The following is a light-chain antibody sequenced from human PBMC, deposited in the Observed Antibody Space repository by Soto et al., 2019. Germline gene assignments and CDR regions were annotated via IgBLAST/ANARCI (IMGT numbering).Light chain of an antibody. CDR1: QSVSSN. CDR3: QQYNNWPPWT. V-gene: IGKV3-15*01. Sequence: DIEITQSPSTVSVSKGERATLSCRASQSVSSNLAWYQQKPGQAPRLLIYGASTRATGIPARFSGSGSGTEFTLTISSLQSEDFAVYYCQQYNNWPPWTFCQGTKVDIK. CDR2: GAS. J-gene: IGKJ1*01.